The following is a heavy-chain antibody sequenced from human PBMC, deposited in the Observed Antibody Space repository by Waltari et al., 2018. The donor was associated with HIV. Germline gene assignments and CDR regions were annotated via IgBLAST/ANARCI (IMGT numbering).Heavy chain of an antibody. J-gene: IGHJ6*02. CDR3: ARDEIVSSPHYYGLDV. V-gene: IGHV4-61*02. CDR1: GASIVRGGYH. Sequence: VQLRESGPGLVRPSQTLSLTCTVSGASIVRGGYHYHWVRQPAGQGLEWIGRISTSGSVNDNPSLKSRVTISIDTSKNRVSLKLNSVTAADTAVYYCARDEIVSSPHYYGLDVWGQGTTVIVSS. CDR2: ISTSGSV. D-gene: IGHD6-13*01.